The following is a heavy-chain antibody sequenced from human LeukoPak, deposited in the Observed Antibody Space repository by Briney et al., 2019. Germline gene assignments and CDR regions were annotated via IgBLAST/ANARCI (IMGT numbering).Heavy chain of an antibody. CDR1: GYSISSGYY. J-gene: IGHJ4*02. CDR2: IYHSGST. D-gene: IGHD6-19*01. Sequence: SETLSLTCAVSGYSISSGYYSGWIRQPPGKGLEWIGIIYHSGSTFYNPSLKSRLTISVDTSKKRFSLKLNSVTAADTAVYYCARGVLSGYNSGWYHDYWGQGTLVTVSS. CDR3: ARGVLSGYNSGWYHDY. V-gene: IGHV4-38-2*01.